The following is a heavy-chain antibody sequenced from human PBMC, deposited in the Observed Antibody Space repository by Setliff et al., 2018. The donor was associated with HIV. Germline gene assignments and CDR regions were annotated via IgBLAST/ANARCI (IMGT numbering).Heavy chain of an antibody. CDR2: IGTADDT. V-gene: IGHV3-13*01. Sequence: GGSLRLSCAASGFTLSSYDMYWVRQATGKGLEWVSAIGTADDTYYPGSVKGRFTISRENAKNSLYLQMNGLRAGDTAVYFCARAGRRHYYGSGSYAVFDYWGQGIVVTVS. J-gene: IGHJ4*02. CDR1: GFTLSSYD. CDR3: ARAGRRHYYGSGSYAVFDY. D-gene: IGHD3-10*01.